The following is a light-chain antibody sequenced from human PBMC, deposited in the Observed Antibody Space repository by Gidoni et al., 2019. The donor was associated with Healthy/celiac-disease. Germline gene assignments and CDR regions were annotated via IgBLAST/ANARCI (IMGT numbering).Light chain of an antibody. CDR1: QSVSSN. J-gene: IGKJ2*01. V-gene: IGKV3-15*01. Sequence: EIVMTQSPATLSVSPGERATLSCRASQSVSSNLAWYQQKPGQAPRRLLYGASTRATGIPARLSGSGSGTEFTLTISSLQSEDFAVYYCQQYNNWPPYTFGQGTKLEIK. CDR3: QQYNNWPPYT. CDR2: GAS.